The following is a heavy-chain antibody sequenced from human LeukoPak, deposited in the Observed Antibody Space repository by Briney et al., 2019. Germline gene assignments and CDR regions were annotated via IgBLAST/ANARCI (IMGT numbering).Heavy chain of an antibody. Sequence: SESLSLTLPVTLGSHSNYFWSWIRPPPGRGLEGVGYIYYNGSTNYNPSLKSRVTISVDTSKNQFSLKLSSVTAADTAVYYCARVHPPLIAKVWGQGTLVTVSS. D-gene: IGHD3-16*01. V-gene: IGHV4-59*08. CDR3: ARVHPPLIAKV. CDR1: LGSHSNYF. J-gene: IGHJ4*02. CDR2: IYYNGST.